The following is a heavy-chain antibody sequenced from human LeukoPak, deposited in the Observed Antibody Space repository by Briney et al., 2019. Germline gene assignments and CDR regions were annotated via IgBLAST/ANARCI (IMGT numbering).Heavy chain of an antibody. CDR1: GFTFSSYG. V-gene: IGHV3-74*01. CDR3: ARGNSYDSSGYPEYFQN. D-gene: IGHD3-22*01. Sequence: GGSLRLSCAASGFTFSSYGMHWVRQAPGKGLVWVARFYSDGGRTNYADSVKGRFTISGDNAKNTQYLQMNTLRAEDTAVYYCARGNSYDSSGYPEYFQNWGQGTLVTVSS. CDR2: FYSDGGRT. J-gene: IGHJ1*01.